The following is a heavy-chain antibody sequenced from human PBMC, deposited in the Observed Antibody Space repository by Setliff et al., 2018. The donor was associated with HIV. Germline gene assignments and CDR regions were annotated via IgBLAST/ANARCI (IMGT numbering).Heavy chain of an antibody. J-gene: IGHJ6*02. CDR1: GFTFSSYG. D-gene: IGHD1-26*01. CDR3: AKDILSGSYFYYYYYGMDV. Sequence: GESLKISCAASGFTFSSYGMHWVRQAPGKGLEWVAFIRYDGSNKYYADSVKGRFTISRDNSKNTLYLQMNSLRAEDTAVYYCAKDILSGSYFYYYYYGMDVWGQGTTVTVSS. CDR2: IRYDGSNK. V-gene: IGHV3-30*02.